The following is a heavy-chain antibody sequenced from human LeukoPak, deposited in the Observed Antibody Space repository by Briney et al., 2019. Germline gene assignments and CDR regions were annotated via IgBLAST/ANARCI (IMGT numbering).Heavy chain of an antibody. D-gene: IGHD4-11*01. CDR1: VYTFTGYY. CDR3: ARSRLMRYSSYGSHWFDP. CDR2: INPKSGGT. V-gene: IGHV1-2*02. J-gene: IGHJ5*02. Sequence: ASVKVSCKSSVYTFTGYYMHWVRQAPGQGLEWMGWINPKSGGTNYAQKFQGRVTMTRDTSISTAYMELSRLRSDDTAVYYCARSRLMRYSSYGSHWFDPWGQGTLVTVSS.